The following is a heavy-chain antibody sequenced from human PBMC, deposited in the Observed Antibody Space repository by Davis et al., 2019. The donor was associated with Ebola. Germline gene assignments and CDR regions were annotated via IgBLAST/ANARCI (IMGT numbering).Heavy chain of an antibody. CDR1: GFTFSSYW. CDR3: AKDRPDYYDSSGYYLFDY. D-gene: IGHD3-22*01. J-gene: IGHJ4*02. Sequence: PGGSLRLSCAASGFTFSSYWMSWVRQAPGKGLEWVSAISGSGGSTYYADSVKGRFTISRDNSKNTLYLQMNSLRAEDTAVYYCAKDRPDYYDSSGYYLFDYWGQGTLVTVSS. V-gene: IGHV3-23*01. CDR2: ISGSGGST.